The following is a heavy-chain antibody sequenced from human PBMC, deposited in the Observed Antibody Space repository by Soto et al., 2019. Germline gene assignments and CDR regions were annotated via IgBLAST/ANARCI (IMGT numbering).Heavy chain of an antibody. CDR1: GFTVSSYD. CDR3: ARGDHYGLGRYSPRDC. V-gene: IGHV3-13*01. J-gene: IGHJ4*02. D-gene: IGHD3-10*01. Sequence: EVQVVESGGGWVQPGGSLRLSCAASGFTVSSYDMHWVRQGTGKDLEWVSAIGGPGDTYYSGTVKGRFTISRENAKNSLYLQMNSLRAEDTAVYYCARGDHYGLGRYSPRDCWGQGTLVTVSA. CDR2: IGGPGDT.